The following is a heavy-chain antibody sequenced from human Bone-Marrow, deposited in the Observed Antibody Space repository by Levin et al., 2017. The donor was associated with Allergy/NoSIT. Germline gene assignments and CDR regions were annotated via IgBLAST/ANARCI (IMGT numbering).Heavy chain of an antibody. CDR2: ITGSVGTT. CDR1: GFIFSGCA. D-gene: IGHD3-16*01. CDR3: TGGPSGVRG. V-gene: IGHV3-23*01. Sequence: GGSLRLSCAASGFIFSGCAMSWVRQAPGKGLEWVSSITGSVGTTYYADSVKGRFTISRDNSRNTLYLQMNSLRAEDTAVYYCTGGPSGVRGWGQGTLVTVSS. J-gene: IGHJ4*02.